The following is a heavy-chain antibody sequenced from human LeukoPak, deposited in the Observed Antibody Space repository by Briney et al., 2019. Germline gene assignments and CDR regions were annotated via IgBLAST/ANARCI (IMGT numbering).Heavy chain of an antibody. CDR2: INPNSGGT. CDR3: ARVPDLTYYYDSSGYFGRSYFDY. CDR1: GYTFTGYY. J-gene: IGHJ4*02. V-gene: IGHV1-2*02. D-gene: IGHD3-22*01. Sequence: GASVKVSCKASGYTFTGYYMHWVRQAPGQGLEWMGWINPNSGGTNYAQKFQGRVTMTRDTSISTAYMELSRLRSDDTAVYYCARVPDLTYYYDSSGYFGRSYFDYWGQGTLVTVSS.